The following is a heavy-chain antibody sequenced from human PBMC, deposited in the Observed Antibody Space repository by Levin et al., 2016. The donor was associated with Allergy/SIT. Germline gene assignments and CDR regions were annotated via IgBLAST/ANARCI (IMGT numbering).Heavy chain of an antibody. CDR3: ARVTDCGGDCSTPFDY. V-gene: IGHV1-2*02. CDR2: IYPESGGT. D-gene: IGHD2-21*02. J-gene: IGHJ4*02. Sequence: ASVKVSCKASGYTFTSHYMHWVRQAPGRGLEWMGWIYPESGGTNYAQKLQGRVTMTTDTSTSTAYMELRSLRSDDTAVYYCARVTDCGGDCSTPFDYWGQGTLVTVSS. CDR1: GYTFTSHY.